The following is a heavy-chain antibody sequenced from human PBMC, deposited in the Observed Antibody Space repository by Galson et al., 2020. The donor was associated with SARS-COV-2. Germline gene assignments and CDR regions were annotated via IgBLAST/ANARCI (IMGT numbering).Heavy chain of an antibody. J-gene: IGHJ6*02. CDR3: AKDMGWLPLVGSNYQYYHTMDV. CDR2: ISYDGNYK. CDR1: GFTFNNYG. D-gene: IGHD1-26*01. V-gene: IGHV3-30*18. Sequence: GGSLRLSCAASGFTFNNYGMNWVRQAPGKGLEWVAIISYDGNYKYYADSVKGRFNISRDNSKNTLYLQMNSLRAEDTAVYYCAKDMGWLPLVGSNYQYYHTMDVWGQGTTVTVSS.